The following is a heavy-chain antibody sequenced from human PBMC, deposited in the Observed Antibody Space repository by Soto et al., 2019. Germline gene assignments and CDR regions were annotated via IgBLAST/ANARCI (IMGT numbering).Heavy chain of an antibody. J-gene: IGHJ4*02. Sequence: ASVKVSCKVSGYTLTELSMHWVRQAPGKGLEWMGGFDPEDGETIYAQKFQGRVTMTEDTSTDTAYMELSSLRSGDTAVYYCAPSGLVGATLFDYWGQGTLVTVSS. CDR1: GYTLTELS. V-gene: IGHV1-24*01. D-gene: IGHD1-26*01. CDR2: FDPEDGET. CDR3: APSGLVGATLFDY.